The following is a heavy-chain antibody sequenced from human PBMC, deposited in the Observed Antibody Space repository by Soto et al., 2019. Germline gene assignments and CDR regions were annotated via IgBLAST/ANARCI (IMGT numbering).Heavy chain of an antibody. CDR1: GYTFTSYG. CDR2: ISAYNGNT. D-gene: IGHD2-21*02. V-gene: IGHV1-18*04. J-gene: IGHJ4*02. CDR3: ARDLPRRIVVVTAILDY. Sequence: QVQLVQSGAEVKKPGASVKVSCKASGYTFTSYGISWVRQAPGQGLEWMGWISAYNGNTNYAQKLQGRVTMTTDTSTSTAYMELRSLTSDDTAVYYCARDLPRRIVVVTAILDYWGQGTLVTVSS.